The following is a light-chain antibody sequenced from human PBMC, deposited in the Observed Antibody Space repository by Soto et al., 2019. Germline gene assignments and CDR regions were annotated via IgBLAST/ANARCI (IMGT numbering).Light chain of an antibody. CDR3: AQGLATPFT. Sequence: DIVVTQSPLSLPVTPGEPASISCRSSQNLLHSNGYNYLNWYLQKPGQSPQLLIYLGSNRASGVPDRFSGSGSGTDFTLTINRVEAEDVGLYFCAQGLATPFTFGGGTKVEIK. V-gene: IGKV2-28*01. CDR2: LGS. CDR1: QNLLHSNGYNY. J-gene: IGKJ4*01.